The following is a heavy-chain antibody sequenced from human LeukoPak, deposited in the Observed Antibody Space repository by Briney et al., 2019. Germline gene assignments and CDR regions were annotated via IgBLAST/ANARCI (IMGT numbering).Heavy chain of an antibody. CDR2: INHSGST. D-gene: IGHD3-3*01. CDR3: ARGPPYDFWSGYSPYYYGMDV. Sequence: SETLSLTCAVYGGSFSGYYWSWIRQPRGKGLEWMGEINHSGSTNYNPSLKSRVTISVDTSKNQFSLKLSSVTAADTAVYYCARGPPYDFWSGYSPYYYGMDVWGQGTTVTVSS. J-gene: IGHJ6*02. V-gene: IGHV4-34*01. CDR1: GGSFSGYY.